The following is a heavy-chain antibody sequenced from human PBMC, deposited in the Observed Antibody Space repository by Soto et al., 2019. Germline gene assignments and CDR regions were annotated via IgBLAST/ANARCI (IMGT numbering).Heavy chain of an antibody. CDR1: DGSVSSGSYY. J-gene: IGHJ4*02. V-gene: IGHV4-61*01. CDR3: ARDSVAFFDS. Sequence: PSETLSLTCTASDGSVSSGSYYWSWIRQPPGKGLEWIGYIYSSGSTLYNPSLKSRVIISVDTSMNQFSLKLSSVTAADTAVYYCARDSVAFFDSWGQGTLVTVSS. D-gene: IGHD2-15*01. CDR2: IYSSGST.